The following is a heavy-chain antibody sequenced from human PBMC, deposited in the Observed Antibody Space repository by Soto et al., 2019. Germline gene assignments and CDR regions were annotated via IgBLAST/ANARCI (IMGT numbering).Heavy chain of an antibody. D-gene: IGHD2-2*01. J-gene: IGHJ4*02. V-gene: IGHV1-3*01. CDR2: INAGNGNT. CDR1: GYTFTSYA. Sequence: GASVKVSCKASGYTFTSYAMHWVRQAPGQRLEWMGWINAGNGNTKYSQKFQGRVTITRDTSASTAYMELSSLRSEDTAVYYCARDLGDIVAVPGLWGQGTLVTVSS. CDR3: ARDLGDIVAVPGL.